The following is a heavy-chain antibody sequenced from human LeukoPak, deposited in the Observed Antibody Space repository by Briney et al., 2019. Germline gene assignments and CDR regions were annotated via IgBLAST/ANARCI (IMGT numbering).Heavy chain of an antibody. D-gene: IGHD2/OR15-2a*01. V-gene: IGHV3-48*03. CDR3: TTVAYFRRDY. J-gene: IGHJ4*02. Sequence: GGSLRLSCAASGFTFSSYEMNWVRQAPGKGLEGVSYISSSGSTIYYADSVKGRFTISRDNAKNPLYLQMNSLRAEDTAVYYCTTVAYFRRDYWGQGTLVTVSS. CDR1: GFTFSSYE. CDR2: ISSSGSTI.